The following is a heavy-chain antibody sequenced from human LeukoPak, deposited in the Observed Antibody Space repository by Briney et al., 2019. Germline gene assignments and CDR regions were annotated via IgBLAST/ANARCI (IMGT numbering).Heavy chain of an antibody. CDR3: ARDLGSGWQYYFDY. CDR2: ISSSSSYI. Sequence: GGSLRLSCAASGFTFSSYSMNWVRQAPGKGLEWVSSISSSSSYIYYADSVKGRFTISRDNAKNSLYLQMNSLRAEDTAVYYCARDLGSGWQYYFDYWGQGTLVTASS. D-gene: IGHD6-19*01. J-gene: IGHJ4*02. V-gene: IGHV3-21*01. CDR1: GFTFSSYS.